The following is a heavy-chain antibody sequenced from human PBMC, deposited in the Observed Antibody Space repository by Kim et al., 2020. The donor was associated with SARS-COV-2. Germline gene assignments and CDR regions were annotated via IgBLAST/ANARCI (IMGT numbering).Heavy chain of an antibody. CDR2: ISYAGST. CDR1: GDTISSGDYY. CDR3: ARDSMITLGGGIDY. D-gene: IGHD3-10*01. Sequence: SETLSLTCTVSGDTISSGDYYWSWIRQSPNLGLEWIGYISYAGSTYYNPSLKTRATASIDTSKDHFSLRLSPVTAADTAVYYCARDSMITLGGGIDYWG. J-gene: IGHJ4*01. V-gene: IGHV4-30-4*01.